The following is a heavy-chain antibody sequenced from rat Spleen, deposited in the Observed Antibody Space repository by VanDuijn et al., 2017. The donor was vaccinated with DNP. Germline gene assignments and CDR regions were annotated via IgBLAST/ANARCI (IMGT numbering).Heavy chain of an antibody. CDR3: ATSGYGYDGYPFAY. CDR1: GFTFSDYY. D-gene: IGHD1-12*03. CDR2: IDYAGRNT. J-gene: IGHJ3*01. Sequence: EVQLVESGGDLVQPGRSLKVSCAASGFTFSDYYMAWVRQAPKKGLEWVTSIDYAGRNTYYRDSVKGRFTISRDNAKNTLFLQMDSLRSEDTATYYCATSGYGYDGYPFAYWGHGTLVTVSS. V-gene: IGHV5-22*01.